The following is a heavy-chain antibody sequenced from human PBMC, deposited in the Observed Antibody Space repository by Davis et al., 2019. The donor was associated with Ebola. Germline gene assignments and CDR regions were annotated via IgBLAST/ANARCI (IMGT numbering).Heavy chain of an antibody. CDR3: ARGARYRSAWYDY. J-gene: IGHJ4*02. Sequence: SETLSLTCAVYGGSFSGYFWTWIRQPPGKGLEWIGEINHSGRTNYNTSLKRRVTISVYTSDNQFSLNLISVTAADTAVYYCARGARYRSAWYDYWGQGTLVFVSS. D-gene: IGHD6-19*01. V-gene: IGHV4-34*01. CDR2: INHSGRT. CDR1: GGSFSGYF.